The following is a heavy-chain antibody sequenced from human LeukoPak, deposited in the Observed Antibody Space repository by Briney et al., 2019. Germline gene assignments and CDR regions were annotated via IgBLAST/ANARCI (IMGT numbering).Heavy chain of an antibody. Sequence: GGSLRLSCAASGFTFSSYGIHWVRQTPGKGLEWVAFIRYDGSHKYYADSVKGRFTISRDNSKNTLYLQMNSLRAEDTAVYHCAKSRSYYYDSSDIFDYWGQGTLVTVSS. CDR1: GFTFSSYG. D-gene: IGHD3-22*01. J-gene: IGHJ4*02. CDR2: IRYDGSHK. CDR3: AKSRSYYYDSSDIFDY. V-gene: IGHV3-30*02.